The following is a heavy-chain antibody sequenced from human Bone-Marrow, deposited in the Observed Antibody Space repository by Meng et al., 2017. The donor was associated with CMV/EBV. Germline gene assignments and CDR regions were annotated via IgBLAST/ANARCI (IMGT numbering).Heavy chain of an antibody. J-gene: IGHJ4*02. CDR3: ARDLGRLATWSDILKGFDY. D-gene: IGHD3-3*01. CDR1: GYTFTGYY. V-gene: IGHV1-18*04. Sequence: ASVKVSCKASGYTFTGYYMHWVRQAPGQGLEWMGWISAYNGNTNYAQKLQGRVTMTTDTSMSTAYMELRSLRSDDTAVYYCARDLGRLATWSDILKGFDYWGQGTLVTVSS. CDR2: ISAYNGNT.